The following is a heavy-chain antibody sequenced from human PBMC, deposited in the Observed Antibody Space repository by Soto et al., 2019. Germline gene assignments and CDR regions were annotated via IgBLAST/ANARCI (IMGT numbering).Heavy chain of an antibody. CDR1: GFTFSSYW. D-gene: IGHD3-10*01. J-gene: IGHJ4*02. CDR3: ANQGMDECYYGSGSPFDY. CDR2: IKQDGSEK. V-gene: IGHV3-7*03. Sequence: LSCAASGFTFSSYWMSWVRQAPGKGLEWVANIKQDGSEKYYVDSVKGRSTISRDNAKNSLYLQMNSLRAEDTAVYYCANQGMDECYYGSGSPFDYWGQGTLVTVSS.